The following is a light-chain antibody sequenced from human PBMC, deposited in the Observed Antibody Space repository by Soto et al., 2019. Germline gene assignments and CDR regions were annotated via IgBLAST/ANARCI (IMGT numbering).Light chain of an antibody. V-gene: IGLV2-8*01. CDR3: SSYAGSNIL. CDR2: EVI. Sequence: SALTQSPSASGSPGQSVTISCTGSGSDVGGYNYVSWYQQHPGKAPKLMIYEVIKRPSGVPDRFSGSKSGNTASLTVSGLQAEDEADYYCSSYAGSNILFGGGTKVTVL. CDR1: GSDVGGYNY. J-gene: IGLJ2*01.